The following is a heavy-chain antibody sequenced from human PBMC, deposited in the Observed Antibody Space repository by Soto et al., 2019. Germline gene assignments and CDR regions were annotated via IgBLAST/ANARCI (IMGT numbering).Heavy chain of an antibody. Sequence: EVQLVESGGGLVKPGGSLRLSCAASGFTFSSYSMNWVRQAPGKGLEWVSSISSSSSYIYYADSVKGRFTICRDNAKNSLYLQMNGLRAEDTAVYYCARDIDYYDSSGYYRDYWGQGTLVTVSS. J-gene: IGHJ4*02. V-gene: IGHV3-21*01. CDR1: GFTFSSYS. D-gene: IGHD3-22*01. CDR2: ISSSSSYI. CDR3: ARDIDYYDSSGYYRDY.